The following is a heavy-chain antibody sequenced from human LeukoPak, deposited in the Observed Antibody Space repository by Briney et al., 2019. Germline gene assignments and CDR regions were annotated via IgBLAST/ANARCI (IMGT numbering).Heavy chain of an antibody. V-gene: IGHV4-34*01. CDR3: ARAAGTGTFDI. Sequence: SETLSLTCAVYGGSFSGYYWSWIRQPPGKGLEWIGQVNHSGSTKYNASLKSRVTISVDTSKNQFSLKLSSVTAADTAVYYCARAAGTGTFDIWGQGTMVTVSS. CDR2: VNHSGST. J-gene: IGHJ3*02. CDR1: GGSFSGYY. D-gene: IGHD6-19*01.